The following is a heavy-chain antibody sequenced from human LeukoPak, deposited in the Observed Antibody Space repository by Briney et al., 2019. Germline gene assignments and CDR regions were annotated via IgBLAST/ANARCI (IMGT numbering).Heavy chain of an antibody. J-gene: IGHJ4*02. CDR1: GFTFSSYA. V-gene: IGHV3-30-3*01. D-gene: IGHD6-6*01. CDR3: ARDGGIAARGLYY. CDR2: ISYDGSNK. Sequence: GGSLRLSCAASGFTFSSYAMHWVRQAPGKGLEWVAVISYDGSNKYYADSVKGRFTISRDNSKNTLYLQMNSLRAEDTAVYYCARDGGIAARGLYYWGQGTLVTVSS.